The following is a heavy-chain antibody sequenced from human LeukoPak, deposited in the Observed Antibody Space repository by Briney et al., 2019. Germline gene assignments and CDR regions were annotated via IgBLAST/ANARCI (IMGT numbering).Heavy chain of an antibody. CDR1: GYTFTTFY. V-gene: IGHV1-46*01. Sequence: GASVKISCKTSGYTFTTFYINWARQAPGQGLEWMGLIEPTNGYTTHTQKFQGRVTMTRDTTTGTAYMELRSLRSEDTAVYYCARDPVVVTAAYYYYGMDVWGQGTTVTVSS. D-gene: IGHD2-21*02. CDR3: ARDPVVVTAAYYYYGMDV. CDR2: IEPTNGYT. J-gene: IGHJ6*02.